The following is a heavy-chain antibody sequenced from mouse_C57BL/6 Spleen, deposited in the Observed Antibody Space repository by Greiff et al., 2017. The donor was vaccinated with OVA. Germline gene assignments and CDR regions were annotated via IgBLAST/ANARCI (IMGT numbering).Heavy chain of an antibody. J-gene: IGHJ2*01. D-gene: IGHD4-1*01. CDR2: IDPSDSET. V-gene: IGHV1-52*01. CDR3: AKGRTGTPCDY. CDR1: GYTFTSYW. Sequence: QVQLQQPGAELVRPGSSVKLSCKASGYTFTSYWMHWVKQRPIQGLEWIGNIDPSDSETHYNQKFKDKATLTVDKSSSTAYMQLSSLTSEDSAVYYCAKGRTGTPCDYWGQGTTLTVSS.